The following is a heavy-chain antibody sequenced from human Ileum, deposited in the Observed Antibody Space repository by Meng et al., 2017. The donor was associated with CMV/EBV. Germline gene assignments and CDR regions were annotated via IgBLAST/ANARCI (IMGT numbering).Heavy chain of an antibody. V-gene: IGHV3-7*01. CDR1: GFTFSSYW. J-gene: IGHJ6*02. Sequence: GGSLRLSCAVSGFTFSSYWMSWVRQAPGKGLEWVANIDEDGGEEYYVDSVKGRFTISRDNAKSSLYQQMHSLRAEDTAVYYCARRDCYGITCYWDYYGMDVWGQGTTVTVSS. CDR2: IDEDGGEE. D-gene: IGHD2-21*01. CDR3: ARRDCYGITCYWDYYGMDV.